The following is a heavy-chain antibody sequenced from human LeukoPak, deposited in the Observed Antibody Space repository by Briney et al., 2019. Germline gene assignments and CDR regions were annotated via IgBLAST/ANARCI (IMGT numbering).Heavy chain of an antibody. CDR1: GFTFSSYS. D-gene: IGHD6-13*01. CDR2: ISSSSSYI. Sequence: GGSLRLSCAASGFTFSSYSMNWVRQAPGKGLEWVSSISSSSSYIYYAGSVKGRFTISRDNAKNSLYLQMNSLRAEDTAVYYCARSPVQQPNLDYWGQGTLVTVSS. CDR3: ARSPVQQPNLDY. V-gene: IGHV3-21*01. J-gene: IGHJ4*02.